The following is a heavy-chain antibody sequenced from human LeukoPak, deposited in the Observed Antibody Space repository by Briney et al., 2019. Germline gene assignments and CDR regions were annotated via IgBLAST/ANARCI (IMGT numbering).Heavy chain of an antibody. Sequence: PGGSLRLSRAASGFTFSIYAMSWVRQAPGKGLQWVSSITSSGDGTYYADSVKGRFTISRDNSENMLYLQMNSLRVEDTAVYFCAKDRPNYYGSNGHYYRRDGDYWGQGTLVTVSS. D-gene: IGHD3-22*01. J-gene: IGHJ4*02. CDR3: AKDRPNYYGSNGHYYRRDGDY. V-gene: IGHV3-23*01. CDR1: GFTFSIYA. CDR2: ITSSGDGT.